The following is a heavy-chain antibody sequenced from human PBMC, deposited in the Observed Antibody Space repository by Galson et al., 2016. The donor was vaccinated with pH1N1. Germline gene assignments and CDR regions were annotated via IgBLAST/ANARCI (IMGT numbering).Heavy chain of an antibody. V-gene: IGHV3-30*18. J-gene: IGHJ6*02. D-gene: IGHD3-10*01. CDR2: IWYDGNNK. CDR1: GFTFSRYG. Sequence: SLRLSCAASGFTFSRYGMHWVRQAPGKGLEWVAVIWYDGNNKYYADSAKGRFTIARDNSKNTLYLQMNSLRAEDTAMYYCAKDITMVRGASGAMDVWGQGTTVTVSS. CDR3: AKDITMVRGASGAMDV.